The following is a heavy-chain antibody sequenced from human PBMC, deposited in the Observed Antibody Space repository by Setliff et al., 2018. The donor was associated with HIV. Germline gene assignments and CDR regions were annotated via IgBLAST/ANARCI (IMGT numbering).Heavy chain of an antibody. CDR3: MIGRSITSFGVAYFDF. Sequence: SETLSLTCAVSGYSISTAYYWGWIRQPPGKGLEWIGRVYHSGTTYYNPSLKSRVTISVDMSNNQFSLKVTSMTAADTAVYYCMIGRSITSFGVAYFDFWGQVTQVTVSS. D-gene: IGHD3-3*01. CDR1: GYSISTAYY. V-gene: IGHV4-38-2*01. J-gene: IGHJ4*02. CDR2: VYHSGTT.